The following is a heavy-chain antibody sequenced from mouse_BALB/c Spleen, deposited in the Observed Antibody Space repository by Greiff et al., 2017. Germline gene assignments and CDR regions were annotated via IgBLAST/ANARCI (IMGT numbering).Heavy chain of an antibody. CDR2: ISSGGST. V-gene: IGHV5-6-5*01. D-gene: IGHD1-1*01. CDR3: ARGFLFNYAMDY. CDR1: GFTFSSYA. Sequence: EVQGVESGGGLVKPGGSLKLSCAASGFTFSSYAMSWVRQTPEKRLEWVASISSGGSTYYPDSVKGRFTISRDNARNILYLQMSSLRSEDTAMYYCARGFLFNYAMDYWGQGTSVTVSS. J-gene: IGHJ4*01.